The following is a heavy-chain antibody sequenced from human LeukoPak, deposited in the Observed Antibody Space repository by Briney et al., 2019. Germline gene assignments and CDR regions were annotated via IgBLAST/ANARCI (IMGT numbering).Heavy chain of an antibody. CDR3: ARDKRAIVGAQGSDY. J-gene: IGHJ4*02. CDR1: GFTFSSYS. D-gene: IGHD1-26*01. Sequence: GGSLRLSCAASGFTFSSYSMNWVRQAPGKGLEWVSSISSSSSYIYYADSVKGRFTISRDNAKNSLYLQMNSLRAEDTAVYYCARDKRAIVGAQGSDYWGQGTLVTVSS. CDR2: ISSSSSYI. V-gene: IGHV3-21*01.